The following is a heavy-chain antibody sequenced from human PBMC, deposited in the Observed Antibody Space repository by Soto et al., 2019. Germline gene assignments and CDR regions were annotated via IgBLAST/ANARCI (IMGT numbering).Heavy chain of an antibody. CDR1: GFTFSNAW. V-gene: IGHV3-15*07. Sequence: GGSLRLSCAASGFTFSNAWMNWVRQAPGKGLEWVGRIKSKTDGGTTDYAAPVKGRFTISRDDSKNTLYLQMNSLKTEDTAVYYCTTDPLPYCSCTSCYDPPDYWGQGTLVTVSS. J-gene: IGHJ4*02. CDR3: TTDPLPYCSCTSCYDPPDY. D-gene: IGHD2-2*01. CDR2: IKSKTDGGTT.